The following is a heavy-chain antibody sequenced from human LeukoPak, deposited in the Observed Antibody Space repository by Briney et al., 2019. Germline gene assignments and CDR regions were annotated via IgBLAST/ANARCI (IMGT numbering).Heavy chain of an antibody. V-gene: IGHV1-69*01. CDR1: GGTFSSYA. D-gene: IGHD3-10*01. CDR2: IIPIFGTA. CDR3: ASRGYGSGSTLGFDY. Sequence: SVKVSCKASGGTFSSYAISWVRQAPGQGLEWMGGIIPIFGTANYAQKFQGRVTITADESTSTAYMELSSPRSEDTAVYYCASRGYGSGSTLGFDYWGQGTLVTVSS. J-gene: IGHJ4*02.